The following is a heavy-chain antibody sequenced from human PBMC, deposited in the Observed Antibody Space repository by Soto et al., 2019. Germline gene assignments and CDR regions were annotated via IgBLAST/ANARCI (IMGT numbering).Heavy chain of an antibody. D-gene: IGHD6-6*01. V-gene: IGHV3-30*18. Sequence: QVQLVESGGGVVQPGRSLRLSCAASGFTFSTYGMLWVRQAPGKGLEWVAIISNDGSYISYADSVKGRFTISRDNSKNTLYLQMNSLRGEDTAVYYCAKGPVEYWVQGTLVTVSS. CDR2: ISNDGSYI. CDR1: GFTFSTYG. J-gene: IGHJ4*02. CDR3: AKGPVEY.